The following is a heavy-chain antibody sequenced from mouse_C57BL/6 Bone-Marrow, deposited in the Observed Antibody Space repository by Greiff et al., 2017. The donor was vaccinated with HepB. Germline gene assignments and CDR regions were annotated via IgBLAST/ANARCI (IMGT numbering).Heavy chain of an antibody. CDR1: GFSLTSYG. D-gene: IGHD2-1*01. J-gene: IGHJ4*01. V-gene: IGHV2-6*01. CDR3: AGGNYSAMDY. Sequence: VMLVESGPGLVAPSQSLSITCTVSGFSLTSYGVDWVRQSPGKGLEWLGVIWGVGSTNYNSALKSRLSISKDNSKSQVFLKMNSLQTDDTAMYYCAGGNYSAMDYWGQGTSVTVSS. CDR2: IWGVGST.